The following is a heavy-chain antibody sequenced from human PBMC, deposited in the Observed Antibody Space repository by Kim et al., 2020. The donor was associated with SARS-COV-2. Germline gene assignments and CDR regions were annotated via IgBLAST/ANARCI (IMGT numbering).Heavy chain of an antibody. CDR3: ARVYDSSGYLFPQYYYYGMDV. Sequence: ASVKVSCKASGYTFTSYAMHWVRQAPGQRLEWMGWINAGNGNTKYSQKFQGRVTITRDTSASTAYMELSSLRSEDTAVYYCARVYDSSGYLFPQYYYYGMDVWGQGTTVTVSS. CDR1: GYTFTSYA. D-gene: IGHD3-22*01. V-gene: IGHV1-3*01. CDR2: INAGNGNT. J-gene: IGHJ6*02.